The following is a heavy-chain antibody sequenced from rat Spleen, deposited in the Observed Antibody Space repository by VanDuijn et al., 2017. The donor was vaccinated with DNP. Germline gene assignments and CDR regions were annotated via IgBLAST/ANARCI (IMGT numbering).Heavy chain of an antibody. Sequence: EVQLVESGGGLVQPGRSLKLSCAASGFTFSDYSMAWVRQAPTKGLEWVATITTSGGSTYYRDSVKGRFTISRDNAKSTLYLQMNSLKSEDTATYYCARGEQLDAMDAWGQGVMVTVSS. CDR1: GFTFSDYS. V-gene: IGHV5-25*01. CDR3: ARGEQLDAMDA. CDR2: ITTSGGST. J-gene: IGHJ2*01. D-gene: IGHD1-2*01.